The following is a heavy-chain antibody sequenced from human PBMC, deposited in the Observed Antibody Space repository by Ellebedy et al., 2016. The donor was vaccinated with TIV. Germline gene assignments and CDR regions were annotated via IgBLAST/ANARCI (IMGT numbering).Heavy chain of an antibody. Sequence: GESLKISXAASGFIFSNYYMSWIRQAPGKGLEWLSYISSSGSAKYYGGSVEGRFTISRDNAKNSLYLQMDSLRAEDTAVYFCAKRGDGRGYYYYYMDVWGKGTTVTVSS. CDR2: ISSSGSAK. D-gene: IGHD3-10*01. CDR3: AKRGDGRGYYYYYMDV. J-gene: IGHJ6*03. CDR1: GFIFSNYY. V-gene: IGHV3-11*01.